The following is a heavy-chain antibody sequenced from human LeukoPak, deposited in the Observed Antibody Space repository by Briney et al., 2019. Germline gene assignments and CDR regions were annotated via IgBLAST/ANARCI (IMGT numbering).Heavy chain of an antibody. CDR3: AKQQWLGTFDY. CDR1: GFTFSSYG. D-gene: IGHD6-19*01. Sequence: GGTLRLSCAASGFTFSSYGMSWVRQAPGKGLEWVSAISGSGGSTYYADSVKGRFTISRDNSKNTLYLQMNSLRAEDTAVYYCAKQQWLGTFDYWGQRTLVTVSS. J-gene: IGHJ4*02. CDR2: ISGSGGST. V-gene: IGHV3-23*01.